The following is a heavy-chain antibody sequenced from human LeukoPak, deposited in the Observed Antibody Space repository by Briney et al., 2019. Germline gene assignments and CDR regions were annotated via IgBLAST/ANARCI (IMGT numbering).Heavy chain of an antibody. D-gene: IGHD6-19*01. CDR1: GYTFTGYY. CDR2: INPNSGGT. J-gene: IGHJ4*02. Sequence: ASVKVSCKASGYTFTGYYMHWVRQAPGQGLEWMGWINPNSGGTNYAQKFQGRVTMTRDTSISTAYMELSRLRSDDTAVYYCARVSAALNGWYISFEKYYFDYWGQGTLVTVSS. V-gene: IGHV1-2*02. CDR3: ARVSAALNGWYISFEKYYFDY.